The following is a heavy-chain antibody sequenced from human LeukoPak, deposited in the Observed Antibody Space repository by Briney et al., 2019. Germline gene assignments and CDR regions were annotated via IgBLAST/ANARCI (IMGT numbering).Heavy chain of an antibody. Sequence: SETLSLTCTVSGGSISSYYWSWIRQPPGKGLGWIGRIHTSGSTNYSPSLKSRVTMSVGTSKNQFSLKLSSVTAADTAVYYCARDRYYYDSSARYFDYWGQGTLVTVSS. V-gene: IGHV4-4*07. CDR3: ARDRYYYDSSARYFDY. D-gene: IGHD3-22*01. CDR2: IHTSGST. CDR1: GGSISSYY. J-gene: IGHJ4*02.